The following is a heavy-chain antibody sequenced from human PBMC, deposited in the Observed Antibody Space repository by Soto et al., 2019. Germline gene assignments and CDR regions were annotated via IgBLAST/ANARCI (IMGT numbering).Heavy chain of an antibody. CDR2: IIPISGTA. Sequence: QVQLVQSGAEVKKPGSSVKVSCKASGGTFSSYAISWVRQAPGQGLEWLGGIIPISGTANYAQKFQGRVTVTAGESTSTADVELSSLRSADTAVYYCARSQGSSTSLENYYCYYYGMDVWGQGTTVTVSS. CDR3: ARSQGSSTSLENYYCYYYGMDV. D-gene: IGHD2-2*01. V-gene: IGHV1-69*01. J-gene: IGHJ6*02. CDR1: GGTFSSYA.